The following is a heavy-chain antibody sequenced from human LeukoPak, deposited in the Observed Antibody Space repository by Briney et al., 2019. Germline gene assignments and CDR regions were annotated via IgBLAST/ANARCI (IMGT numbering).Heavy chain of an antibody. CDR2: INPSGGST. D-gene: IGHD1-14*01. CDR1: GYTFTDYY. V-gene: IGHV1-46*01. CDR3: ATSSGRSPNRDCRDV. Sequence: ASVKVSCNASGYTFTDYYIHWVRHPPAQGLEWMGIINPSGGSTSYAQKFQGRVTMTRDTSTRTDYMELSSLRSEDTAVYYCATSSGRSPNRDCRDVWGKGTTVTISS. J-gene: IGHJ6*03.